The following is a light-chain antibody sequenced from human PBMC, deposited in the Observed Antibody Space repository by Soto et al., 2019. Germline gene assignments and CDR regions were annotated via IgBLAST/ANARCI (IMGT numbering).Light chain of an antibody. CDR2: KAS. J-gene: IGKJ1*01. Sequence: DIQMTQSPSTLSASVGGGVSITSWASQGISSWLPWYEQKPGKAPKLLIYKASSLEGGVPSRFSGSGSGTEFTLTISSLQPDDFATYYCQQYNSYSRTFGQGTKVEIK. CDR3: QQYNSYSRT. CDR1: QGISSW. V-gene: IGKV1-5*03.